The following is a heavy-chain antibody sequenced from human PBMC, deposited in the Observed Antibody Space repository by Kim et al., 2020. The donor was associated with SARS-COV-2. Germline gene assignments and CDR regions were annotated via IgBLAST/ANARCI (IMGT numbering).Heavy chain of an antibody. D-gene: IGHD3-22*01. V-gene: IGHV3-30*03. CDR2: ISYDGSNK. Sequence: GGSLRLSCAASGFTFSSYGMHWVRQAPGKGLDWVAVISYDGSNKYYADSVKGRFTISRDNSKNTLYLQMNSLKAEDTAVYYCAIVDYYDSSGLDYWGQGTLVTVSS. CDR1: GFTFSSYG. J-gene: IGHJ4*02. CDR3: AIVDYYDSSGLDY.